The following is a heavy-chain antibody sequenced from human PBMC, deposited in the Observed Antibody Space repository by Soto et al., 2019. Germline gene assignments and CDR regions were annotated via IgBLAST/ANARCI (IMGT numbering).Heavy chain of an antibody. D-gene: IGHD3-10*02. Sequence: GGSLRLSCAASGFTFTRYSMNWVRQAPGKGLEWVSSISSTTNYIYYGDSVKGRFTISRDNGKNSLYLQMNSLRAEDTALYYCARGPMLDGAGYYFDYWGQGTMVTVSS. CDR3: ARGPMLDGAGYYFDY. CDR1: GFTFTRYS. J-gene: IGHJ4*02. CDR2: ISSTTNYI. V-gene: IGHV3-21*04.